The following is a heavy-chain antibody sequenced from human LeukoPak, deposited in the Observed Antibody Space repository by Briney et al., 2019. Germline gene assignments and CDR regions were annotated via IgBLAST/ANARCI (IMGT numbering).Heavy chain of an antibody. D-gene: IGHD6-13*01. CDR3: ARSIAAVGPNDY. CDR2: ISYDGSNK. V-gene: IGHV3-30*03. J-gene: IGHJ4*02. Sequence: GGSLRLSCAASGFTFSSYGMHWVRQAPGKGLEWVAFISYDGSNKYYADSVKGRFTISRDNSKHTLYLQMNSLRVEDTAMFYCARSIAAVGPNDYWGQGTLVTVSS. CDR1: GFTFSSYG.